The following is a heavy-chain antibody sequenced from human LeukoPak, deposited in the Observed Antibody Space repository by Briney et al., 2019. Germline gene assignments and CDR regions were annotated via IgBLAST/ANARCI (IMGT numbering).Heavy chain of an antibody. Sequence: MPGGSLRLSCAASGFTFSSYSMNWVRRAPGKGQEWVSIISSSSSFIYYADSVKGRFTISRDNAKNSLYLQMNSLRAEDTAVYYCARGELPPDYWGQGTLVTVSS. CDR1: GFTFSSYS. CDR2: ISSSSSFI. D-gene: IGHD3-10*01. CDR3: ARGELPPDY. V-gene: IGHV3-21*06. J-gene: IGHJ4*02.